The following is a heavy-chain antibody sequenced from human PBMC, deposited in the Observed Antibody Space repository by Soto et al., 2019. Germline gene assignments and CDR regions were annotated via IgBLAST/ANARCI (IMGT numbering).Heavy chain of an antibody. CDR3: AREVDTAMVVWFDP. CDR1: GGSISSYY. CDR2: IYYSGST. J-gene: IGHJ5*02. V-gene: IGHV4-59*01. D-gene: IGHD5-18*01. Sequence: PSETLSLTCTVSGGSISSYYWSWIRQPPGKGLEWIGYIYYSGSTNYNPSLKSRVTISVDTSKNQFSLKLSSVTAADTAVYYCAREVDTAMVVWFDPWGQGTLVTVSS.